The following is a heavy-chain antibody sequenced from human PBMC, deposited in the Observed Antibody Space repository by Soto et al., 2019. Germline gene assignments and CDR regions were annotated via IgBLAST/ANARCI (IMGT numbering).Heavy chain of an antibody. V-gene: IGHV3-23*01. CDR1: GFTFSSYA. Sequence: GGSLRLSCAASGFTFSSYAMSWVRQAPGKGLEWVSAISGSGGSTYYADSVKGRFTISRDNSKNTLYLQMNSLRAEDTAVYYCAKDHPVYGILTVSDWFDPWGQGTLVTVSS. J-gene: IGHJ5*02. CDR2: ISGSGGST. D-gene: IGHD3-9*01. CDR3: AKDHPVYGILTVSDWFDP.